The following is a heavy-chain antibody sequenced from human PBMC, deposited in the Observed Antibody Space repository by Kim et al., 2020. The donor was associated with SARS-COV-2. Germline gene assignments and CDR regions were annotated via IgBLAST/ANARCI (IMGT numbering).Heavy chain of an antibody. CDR2: IRSKAYGGTT. Sequence: GGSLRLSCTASGFTFGDYAMSWFRQAPGKGLEWVGFIRSKAYGGTTEYAASVKGRFTISRDDSKSIAYLQMNSLKTEDTAVYYCYITMIVVAPFDYWGQGTLVTVSS. CDR1: GFTFGDYA. V-gene: IGHV3-49*03. CDR3: YITMIVVAPFDY. J-gene: IGHJ4*02. D-gene: IGHD3-22*01.